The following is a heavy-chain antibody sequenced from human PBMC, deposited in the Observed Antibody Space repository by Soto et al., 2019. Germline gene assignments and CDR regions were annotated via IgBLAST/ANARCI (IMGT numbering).Heavy chain of an antibody. V-gene: IGHV3-7*01. D-gene: IGHD2-21*01. CDR3: ARDLLFFDASCGFVGSRHYFDS. CDR1: GFTFTPYW. CDR2: IKDDGSEK. J-gene: IGHJ4*02. Sequence: EVQLVESGGHLVQPGGSLRLSCAASGFTFTPYWMSWVSQAPGKGLEWVANIKDDGSEKYYVDSVKGRFTISRDNTNTIRYLQLTIVRDEDAALYFCARDLLFFDASCGFVGSRHYFDSWGQGTPVTVSS.